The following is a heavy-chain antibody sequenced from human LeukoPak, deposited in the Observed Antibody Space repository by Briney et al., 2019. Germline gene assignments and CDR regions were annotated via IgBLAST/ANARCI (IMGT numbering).Heavy chain of an antibody. CDR1: GYTFTGNY. CDR2: INPNGGGT. V-gene: IGHV1-2*02. CDR3: ARVSYRVATIGLSFDY. J-gene: IGHJ4*02. Sequence: ASVKVSCKASGYTFTGNYMHWVRQAPGQGLEWMGWINPNGGGTDYAQKFQGRVTMTRDTSISTAYMDLSRLRSDDTAVYYCARVSYRVATIGLSFDYWGQGTLVTVSS. D-gene: IGHD3-16*02.